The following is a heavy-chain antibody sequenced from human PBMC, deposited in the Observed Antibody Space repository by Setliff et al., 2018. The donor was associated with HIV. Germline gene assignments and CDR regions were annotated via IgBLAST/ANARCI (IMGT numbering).Heavy chain of an antibody. V-gene: IGHV3-15*01. CDR3: TTASDSTNYDDGFDL. CDR1: GFTFSNAW. D-gene: IGHD4-4*01. CDR2: IKSKTDGRTT. Sequence: GGSLRLSCAASGFTFSNAWMSWVRQAPGKGLEWVGRIKSKTDGRTTDYAAPVKGRFTISRDDSKNTLYLQMNSLKTEDTAVYYCTTASDSTNYDDGFDLWGQGTMVTVSS. J-gene: IGHJ3*01.